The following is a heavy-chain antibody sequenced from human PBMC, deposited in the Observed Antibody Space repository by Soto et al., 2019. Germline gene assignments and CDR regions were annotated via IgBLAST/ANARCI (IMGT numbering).Heavy chain of an antibody. D-gene: IGHD4-17*01. V-gene: IGHV3-15*07. CDR2: IKSKPDGETI. J-gene: IGHJ3*01. CDR1: GFTFSNAW. Sequence: EVQLVESGGGLVKPGGSLRLSCEGSGFTFSNAWMNWVRQAPGKGLEWVGRIKSKPDGETIVYAAPVKGRFTISRDDSKNTVCLQMNSLKTEDTAVYFCSTGALDYGVPPTGLDFWGQGTKVTVSS. CDR3: STGALDYGVPPTGLDF.